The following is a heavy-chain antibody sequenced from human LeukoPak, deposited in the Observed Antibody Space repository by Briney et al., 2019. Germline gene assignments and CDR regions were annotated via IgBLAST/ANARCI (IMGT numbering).Heavy chain of an antibody. CDR3: ARGGGYYKNFDY. V-gene: IGHV4-38-2*02. D-gene: IGHD2-21*02. CDR1: GYSISTNYY. J-gene: IGHJ4*02. CDR2: VYHNGET. Sequence: PSETLSLTCTVSGYSISTNYYWAWIRQSPGTGLEWIGSVYHNGETYYNPSLKSRVIISVDTSKNEFSLRLTSVTAADTAVYYCARGGGYYKNFDYWGRGTLVTVSS.